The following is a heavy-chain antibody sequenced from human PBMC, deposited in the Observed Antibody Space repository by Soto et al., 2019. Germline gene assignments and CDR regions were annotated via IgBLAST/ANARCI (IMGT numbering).Heavy chain of an antibody. J-gene: IGHJ6*02. CDR1: GFTFSSYA. Sequence: EVQLLESGGGLVQPGGSLRLSCAASGFTFSSYAMSWVRQAPGKGLEWVSAISGSGGSTYYADSVKGRFTISRDNSKNTLYLQMNSLRDEDTAVYYCAKIEGFYYGMDVWGQGTTVTVSS. CDR3: AKIEGFYYGMDV. V-gene: IGHV3-23*01. CDR2: ISGSGGST. D-gene: IGHD2-15*01.